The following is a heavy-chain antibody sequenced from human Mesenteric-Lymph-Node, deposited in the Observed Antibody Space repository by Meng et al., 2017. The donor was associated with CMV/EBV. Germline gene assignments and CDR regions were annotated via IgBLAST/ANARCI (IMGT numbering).Heavy chain of an antibody. V-gene: IGHV1-2*02. J-gene: IGHJ6*02. D-gene: IGHD6-6*01. CDR2: IDPDSGGT. CDR1: GYIFTEYY. Sequence: ASVKVSCKASGYIFTEYYINWVRQAPGQGLEWMGSIDPDSGGTNYAQKFQGRVTMTRDTSGRTAYMELSSLRSDDTAVYYCARGLDSSSSYYYYYGMDVWGQGTTVTVSS. CDR3: ARGLDSSSSYYYYYGMDV.